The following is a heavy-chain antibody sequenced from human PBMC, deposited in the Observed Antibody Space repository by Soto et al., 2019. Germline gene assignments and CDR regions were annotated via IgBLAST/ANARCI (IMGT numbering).Heavy chain of an antibody. D-gene: IGHD5-12*01. V-gene: IGHV4-31*03. CDR3: ARRNIVARVGGVWFDP. Sequence: LSLTCTVSGVSISSGGYYWSWIRQHPGKGLEWIGYIYYSGSTYYNPSLKSRVTISVDTSKNQFSLKLSSVTAADTAVYYCARRNIVARVGGVWFDPWGQGTLVTVSS. J-gene: IGHJ5*02. CDR1: GVSISSGGYY. CDR2: IYYSGST.